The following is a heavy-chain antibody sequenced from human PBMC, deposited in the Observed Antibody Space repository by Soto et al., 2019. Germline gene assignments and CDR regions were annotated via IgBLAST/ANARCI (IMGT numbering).Heavy chain of an antibody. CDR2: ISGSGVST. J-gene: IGHJ5*02. V-gene: IGHV3-23*01. CDR1: GFTFSTYT. CDR3: GKGQASITVDWFDP. D-gene: IGHD6-19*01. Sequence: EVQLLESGGGLVQPGGSLRLSYAASGFTFSTYTMTWVRQAPGKGLEWVSAISGSGVSTHYADSVKGRFTISRDNSKNTLYLQMNSLRAEDTAVYYCGKGQASITVDWFDPWGQGTLVTVSS.